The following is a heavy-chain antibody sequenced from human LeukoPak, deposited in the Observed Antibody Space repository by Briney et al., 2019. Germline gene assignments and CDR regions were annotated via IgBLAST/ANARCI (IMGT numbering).Heavy chain of an antibody. V-gene: IGHV4-34*01. CDR2: LNHSGST. CDR1: GGSFSGYY. J-gene: IGHJ5*02. Sequence: PSETLSLTCAVYGGSFSGYYWSWIRQPPGKGLEWIGELNHSGSTNYNPSLKSRVTISVDTSKNQFSLKLSSVTAADTAVYYCAKPRGIWSGYYRGGWFDPWGQGTLVTVSS. D-gene: IGHD3-3*01. CDR3: AKPRGIWSGYYRGGWFDP.